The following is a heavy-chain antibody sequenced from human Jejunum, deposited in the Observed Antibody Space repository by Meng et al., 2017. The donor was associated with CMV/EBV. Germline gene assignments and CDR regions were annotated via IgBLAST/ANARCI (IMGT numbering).Heavy chain of an antibody. J-gene: IGHJ4*02. D-gene: IGHD5-24*01. CDR1: GFVFNDYW. CDR3: VRGEMVTGRPY. Sequence: EVQLVEFGGCLVQPGGCLSISCVASGFVFNDYWMHWVRLTPGKGLMGVSRINSDGSMTNYADSVKGRFAISRDNAKNTLYLEMSSLRAEDTALYYCVRGEMVTGRPYWGQGTLVTVSS. V-gene: IGHV3-74*01. CDR2: INSDGSMT.